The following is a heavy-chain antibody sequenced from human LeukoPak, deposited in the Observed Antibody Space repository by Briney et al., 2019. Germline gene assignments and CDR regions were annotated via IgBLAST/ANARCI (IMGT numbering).Heavy chain of an antibody. CDR3: ARARSGFGEFGNFDS. CDR1: GFTFSSYS. D-gene: IGHD3-10*01. CDR2: ISTRSTYM. Sequence: PGGSLRLSCAGSGFTFSSYSMNWVRQAPGKGLEWVSSISTRSTYMYYADSVKGRFTISRDNAKNSLSLQMNSLGAEDTALYYCARARSGFGEFGNFDSWGQGTLVTVSS. V-gene: IGHV3-21*01. J-gene: IGHJ4*02.